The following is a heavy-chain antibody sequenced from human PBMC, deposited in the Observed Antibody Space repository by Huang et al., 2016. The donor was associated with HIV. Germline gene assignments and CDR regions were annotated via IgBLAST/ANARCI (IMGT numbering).Heavy chain of an antibody. J-gene: IGHJ4*02. Sequence: QVQLVESGGGLVKPGGSLRLSCAASGFTFSDYYMSWIRRAPGEALEWVSYICSTGNPIYYPDSVKGRFTISRDNAKNSLFLQMNSLRAEDTAIYYCARKGRDDFWSGYPDYWGQGTLVTVSS. CDR3: ARKGRDDFWSGYPDY. CDR2: ICSTGNPI. CDR1: GFTFSDYY. V-gene: IGHV3-11*04. D-gene: IGHD3-3*01.